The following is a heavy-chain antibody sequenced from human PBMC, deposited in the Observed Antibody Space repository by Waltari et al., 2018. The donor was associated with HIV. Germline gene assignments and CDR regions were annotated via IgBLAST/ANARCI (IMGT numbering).Heavy chain of an antibody. CDR2: LYSNGNS. CDR1: GDSITTSY. Sequence: QVQLQESGPGLVKPSDTLSLTCTVSGDSITTSYWDWIRQPAGKGLEWIGRLYSNGNSYFNPSLSSRLTMSIDTSKNNFFLKLRSVTAADTAIYYCAKDGDYWGQGTLVTVSS. J-gene: IGHJ4*02. V-gene: IGHV4-4*07. CDR3: AKDGDY.